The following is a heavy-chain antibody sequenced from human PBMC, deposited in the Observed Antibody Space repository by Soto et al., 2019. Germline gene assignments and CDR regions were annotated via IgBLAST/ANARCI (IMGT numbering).Heavy chain of an antibody. D-gene: IGHD6-13*01. CDR1: GGSFSGYY. CDR2: INHSGST. V-gene: IGHV4-34*01. Sequence: LSLTCAVYGGSFSGYYWSWIRQPPGKGLEWIGEINHSGSTNYNPSLKSRVTISVDTSKNQFSLKLSSVTAADTAVYYCARGRVWNYGMDVWGQGTTVTVSS. J-gene: IGHJ6*02. CDR3: ARGRVWNYGMDV.